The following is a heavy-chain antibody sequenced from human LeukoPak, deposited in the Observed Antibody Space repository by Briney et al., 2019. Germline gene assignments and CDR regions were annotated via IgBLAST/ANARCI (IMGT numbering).Heavy chain of an antibody. V-gene: IGHV1-69*05. CDR2: IIPRLGTT. CDR1: GGTFNSYA. Sequence: GSSVKVSCKTSGGTFNSYAINWVRQAPGQGLEWMGGIIPRLGTTKYIQKVQGRMTITTDESTTTAYMELSSLRSEDMAVYYCAADGTDWGQGTLVTVSS. J-gene: IGHJ4*02. CDR3: AADGTD.